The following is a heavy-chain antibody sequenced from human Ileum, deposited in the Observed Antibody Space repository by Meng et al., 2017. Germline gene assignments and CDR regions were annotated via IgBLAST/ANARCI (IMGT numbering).Heavy chain of an antibody. CDR2: TSTYNSNR. Sequence: QVRLVQSGPEVRKPGASVKVSCPASGYSFTNYGINWVRQAPGKGLEWMGWTSTYNSNRNYAQSLQGRVTMTTDTSTTTAYMELRSLTFDDTAVYYCARGRHCSSTTCYLSDSWGQGTLVTVSS. V-gene: IGHV1-18*01. D-gene: IGHD2-2*01. CDR1: GYSFTNYG. J-gene: IGHJ4*02. CDR3: ARGRHCSSTTCYLSDS.